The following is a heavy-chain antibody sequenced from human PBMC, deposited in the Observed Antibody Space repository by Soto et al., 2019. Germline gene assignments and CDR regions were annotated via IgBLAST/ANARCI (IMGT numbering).Heavy chain of an antibody. Sequence: SGPTLVNPTQTLTLTCTFSGFSLSTSGVGVGWIRQPPGKALEWLALIYWDDDKRYSPSLKSRLTITKDTSKNQVVLTMTNMDPVDTATYYFAHIRNGYIWGSYRLISYFDYWGQGTLVTVSS. CDR3: AHIRNGYIWGSYRLISYFDY. D-gene: IGHD3-16*02. J-gene: IGHJ4*02. CDR2: IYWDDDK. V-gene: IGHV2-5*02. CDR1: GFSLSTSGVG.